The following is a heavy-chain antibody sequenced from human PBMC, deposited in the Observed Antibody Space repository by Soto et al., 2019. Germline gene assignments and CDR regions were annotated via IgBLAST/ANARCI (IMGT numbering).Heavy chain of an antibody. J-gene: IGHJ3*02. D-gene: IGHD1-1*01. V-gene: IGHV2-5*01. CDR1: GISLSTSGVG. CDR3: ARGLATLPVFAFDI. CDR2: VYWNDDK. Sequence: SGPTLVNPTQTLTLTCTLSGISLSTSGVGLGWIRQTPGKALEWLALVYWNDDKHYSPSLKSRLTITKDTSKNQAILTMTNMDPVDTATYYCARGLATLPVFAFDIWGQGTVVTVS.